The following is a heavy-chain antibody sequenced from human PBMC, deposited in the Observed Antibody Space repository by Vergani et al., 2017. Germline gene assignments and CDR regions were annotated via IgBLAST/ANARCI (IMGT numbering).Heavy chain of an antibody. CDR3: AHDDYASESYAFDM. Sequence: QITLKESGPMLVKPTQTLTLTCTFSGFPLTTIGVAVGWIRQSPGKAPEWLALIYWNDDKRYSPSLKTRLTVTKDTSKNQVVLIMTNMDPVDTATYYCAHDDYASESYAFDMWGQGTMVTVSS. V-gene: IGHV2-5*01. D-gene: IGHD3-10*01. CDR2: IYWNDDK. CDR1: GFPLTTIGVA. J-gene: IGHJ3*02.